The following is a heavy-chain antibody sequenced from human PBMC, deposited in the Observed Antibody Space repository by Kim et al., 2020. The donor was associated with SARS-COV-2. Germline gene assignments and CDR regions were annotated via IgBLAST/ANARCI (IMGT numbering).Heavy chain of an antibody. CDR3: ARSGFDY. CDR2: ISSSGTIATTI. J-gene: IGHJ4*02. D-gene: IGHD1-26*01. CDR1: GFTFSSFA. Sequence: GGSLRLSCVASGFTFSSFAMNWVRQAPGKGLEWISYISSSGTIATTIYYADTVKGRFTISRDSAKNSLFLQMNSLRDEDTAVYYCARSGFDYWRQGTLV. V-gene: IGHV3-48*02.